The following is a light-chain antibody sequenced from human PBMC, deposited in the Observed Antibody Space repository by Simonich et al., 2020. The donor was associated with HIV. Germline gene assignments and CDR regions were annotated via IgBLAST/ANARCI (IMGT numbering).Light chain of an antibody. CDR1: QGISNS. Sequence: DIQMTQSPSSLSASVGDRVTITCRASQGISNSLAWYQQKPGKAPKLLRYAASTLESGVPSRFSGSGSGTDYTLTISSLQPEDFATYYCQQYYNTPPWTFGQGTKVEIK. J-gene: IGKJ1*01. CDR2: AAS. V-gene: IGKV1-NL1*01. CDR3: QQYYNTPPWT.